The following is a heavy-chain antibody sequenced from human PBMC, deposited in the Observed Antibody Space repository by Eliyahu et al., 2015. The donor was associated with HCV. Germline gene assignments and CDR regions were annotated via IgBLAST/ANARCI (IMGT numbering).Heavy chain of an antibody. Sequence: VLLVESGGGLVQPRGSLXLSCVASGXSFSSYWMXWVRQAPGGGLXXVANIKPDGSETYYGDSVKGRFTLSRDNARNSMSLQMNSLRAEDTAVYYCARSAHILRLSGFFEYWGQGALVTVSS. CDR3: ARSAHILRLSGFFEY. V-gene: IGHV3-7*03. J-gene: IGHJ4*02. CDR2: IKPDGSET. CDR1: GXSFSSYW. D-gene: IGHD3-16*01.